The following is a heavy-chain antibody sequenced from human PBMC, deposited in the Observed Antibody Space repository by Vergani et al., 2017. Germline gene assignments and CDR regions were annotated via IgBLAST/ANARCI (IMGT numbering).Heavy chain of an antibody. CDR2: IYYSGST. J-gene: IGHJ5*02. CDR3: ARDKGGYCSSTSCYSPGWFDP. V-gene: IGHV4-31*03. Sequence: QVQLQESGPGLVKPSQTLSLTCTVSGSSISSGGYYWSWIRQHPGKGLEWIGYIYYSGSTYYNPSLKSRVTISVDTSKNQFSLKLSSVTAADTAVYYCARDKGGYCSSTSCYSPGWFDPWGQGTLVTVSS. CDR1: GSSISSGGYY. D-gene: IGHD2-2*02.